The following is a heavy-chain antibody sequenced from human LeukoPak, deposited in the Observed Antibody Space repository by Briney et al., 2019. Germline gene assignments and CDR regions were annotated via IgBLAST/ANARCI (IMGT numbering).Heavy chain of an antibody. J-gene: IGHJ4*02. CDR3: VRSILTGYFDY. D-gene: IGHD3-9*01. V-gene: IGHV4-30-2*01. CDR2: IYHSGST. Sequence: SETLSLTCAVSGGSISSGDYSWSWLRQPPGMGLEWIGYIYHSGSTYYNPSLKSRVTISVDRSKNQFSLKLSSVAAADTAVYCCVRSILTGYFDYWGQGTLVTVSS. CDR1: GGSISSGDYS.